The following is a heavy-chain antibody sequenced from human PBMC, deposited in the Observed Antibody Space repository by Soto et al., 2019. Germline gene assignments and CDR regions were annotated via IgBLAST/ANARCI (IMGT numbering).Heavy chain of an antibody. D-gene: IGHD6-13*01. CDR2: ISGSGGST. CDR3: AKDLYGPLGRQLVFDY. CDR1: GFTFSSYA. Sequence: PGGSLRLSCAASGFTFSSYAMSWVRQAPGKGLEWVSAISGSGGSTYYADSVKGRFTISRDNSKNTLYLQMNSLRAEDTAVYYCAKDLYGPLGRQLVFDYWGQGTLVTVSS. V-gene: IGHV3-23*01. J-gene: IGHJ4*02.